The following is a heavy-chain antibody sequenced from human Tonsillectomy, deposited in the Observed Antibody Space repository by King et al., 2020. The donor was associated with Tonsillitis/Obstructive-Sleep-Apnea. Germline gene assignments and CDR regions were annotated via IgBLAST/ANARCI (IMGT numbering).Heavy chain of an antibody. J-gene: IGHJ4*02. D-gene: IGHD5-24*01. CDR2: IYYSEST. CDR3: ARDGHEMSSPFSFDY. CDR1: GGSISSGGYY. V-gene: IGHV4-31*03. Sequence: VQLQESGPGLVKPSQTLSLTCTVSGGSISSGGYYWSWIRQHPGKGLEWIGYIYYSESTYYNPSLKSRVTISVDTSKNQFSLKLSSVTAADTAVYYCARDGHEMSSPFSFDYWGQGTLVTVSS.